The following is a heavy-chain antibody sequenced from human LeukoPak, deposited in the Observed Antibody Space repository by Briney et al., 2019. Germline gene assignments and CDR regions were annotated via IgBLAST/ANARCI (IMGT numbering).Heavy chain of an antibody. CDR3: ARGSTLIRGFDY. CDR2: IFYSGSA. Sequence: SQTLSLTCTVSGGSIISGDYYWNWIRQHPEKSLEWIGYIFYSGSAYYNPSLKSRVTISVDTSKNQFSLKLSSVTAADTAVYYCARGSTLIRGFDYWGQGTLVTVSS. J-gene: IGHJ4*02. D-gene: IGHD3-10*01. CDR1: GGSIISGDYY. V-gene: IGHV4-31*03.